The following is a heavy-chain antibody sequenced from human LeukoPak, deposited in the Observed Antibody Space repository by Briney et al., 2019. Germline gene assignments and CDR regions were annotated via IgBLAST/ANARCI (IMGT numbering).Heavy chain of an antibody. J-gene: IGHJ4*02. D-gene: IGHD3-16*02. V-gene: IGHV4-59*08. CDR2: IYYSGTT. CDR3: ARRPLYDYVWGSYRYATFDY. Sequence: SETLSLTCTVSGGSISSYYWSWIRQPPGKGLEWMGYIYYSGTTNYNPSLKSRVTMSVDTSKNQFSLKLTSVTAADTAVYYCARRPLYDYVWGSYRYATFDYWGQGTLVTVSS. CDR1: GGSISSYY.